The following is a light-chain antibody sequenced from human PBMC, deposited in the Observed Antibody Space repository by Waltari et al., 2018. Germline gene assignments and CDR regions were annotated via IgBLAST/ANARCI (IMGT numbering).Light chain of an antibody. CDR2: ITN. V-gene: IGLV8-61*01. J-gene: IGLJ3*02. Sequence: QPVVTQEPSFSVSPGGTVTLTCGLSSGSVSTRHYPSWYQQTPGQAPRTLIYITNIRSSWVPDRFSGSILGNKAALTITGAQADDESDYYCALYMGSGINWVFGGGTKLTV. CDR1: SGSVSTRHY. CDR3: ALYMGSGINWV.